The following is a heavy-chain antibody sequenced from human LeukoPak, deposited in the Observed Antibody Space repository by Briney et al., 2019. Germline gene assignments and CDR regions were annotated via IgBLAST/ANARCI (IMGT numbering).Heavy chain of an antibody. D-gene: IGHD1-26*01. CDR2: IYYSGST. J-gene: IGHJ3*02. CDR3: ARDSGSYPVNDAFDI. CDR1: GGSISSYY. Sequence: PSETLFLTCTVSGGSISSYYWSWIRQPPGKGLEWIGYIYYSGSTNYNPSLKSRVTISVDTSKNQFSLKLSSVTAADTAVYYCARDSGSYPVNDAFDIWGQGTMVTVSS. V-gene: IGHV4-59*01.